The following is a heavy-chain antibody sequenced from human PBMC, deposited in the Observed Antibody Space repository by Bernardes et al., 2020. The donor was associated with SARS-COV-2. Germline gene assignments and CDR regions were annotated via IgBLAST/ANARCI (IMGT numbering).Heavy chain of an antibody. Sequence: GGSLLLSCAASGFTFSSSGMHWVRQAPGQGLEWVAVISYDGSKKYYADSVKGRFTISRDNSKNTLYLQMNSLRAEDTAVYYCAKDPGYYYDSSGYYPPYYYYGMDVWGQGTTVTVSS. D-gene: IGHD3-22*01. CDR3: AKDPGYYYDSSGYYPPYYYYGMDV. CDR1: GFTFSSSG. V-gene: IGHV3-30*18. J-gene: IGHJ6*02. CDR2: ISYDGSKK.